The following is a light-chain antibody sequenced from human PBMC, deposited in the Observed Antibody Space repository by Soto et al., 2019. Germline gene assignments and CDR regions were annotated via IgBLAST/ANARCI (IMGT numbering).Light chain of an antibody. J-gene: IGLJ1*01. CDR3: SSYTSSGTLYV. Sequence: QSALTQPASVSGSPGQSITISCTGTSSDIGGYKYVSCYQQHPGKAPKLMIYEVTYRPSGVSDRFSGSKSGNTASLTVSGLQAEDEADYYCSSYTSSGTLYVFGTGTKLTVL. V-gene: IGLV2-14*01. CDR2: EVT. CDR1: SSDIGGYKY.